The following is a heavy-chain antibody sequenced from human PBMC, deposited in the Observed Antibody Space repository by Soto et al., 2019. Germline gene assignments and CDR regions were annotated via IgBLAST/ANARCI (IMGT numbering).Heavy chain of an antibody. V-gene: IGHV4-30-4*01. Sequence: QVQLQESGPGLVKPSQTLSLTCTVSGDSIGSANNYWSWIRQPPGEGLEWIGFISYSGTTSYSPSLKSRLAISLDTSKNQFSLSLTSVTAADTAVYYCARGRGYSYGLDPWGQGTLVTVSS. D-gene: IGHD5-12*01. CDR1: GDSIGSANNY. CDR3: ARGRGYSYGLDP. CDR2: ISYSGTT. J-gene: IGHJ5*02.